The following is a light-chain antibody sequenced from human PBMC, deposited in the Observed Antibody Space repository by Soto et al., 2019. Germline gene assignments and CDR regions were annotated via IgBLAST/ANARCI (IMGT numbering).Light chain of an antibody. J-gene: IGLJ1*01. CDR3: SSYTSSNTPFYV. CDR1: SSDVGGYNY. Sequence: QSVLTQPASVSGSPGQSITISCTGTSSDVGGYNYVSWYQHHPGKSPKLMIYDVSNRPSVVSTRFSGSKSGNTASLTISGLQAEDEADYYCSSYTSSNTPFYVFGTGTKVTVL. V-gene: IGLV2-14*03. CDR2: DVS.